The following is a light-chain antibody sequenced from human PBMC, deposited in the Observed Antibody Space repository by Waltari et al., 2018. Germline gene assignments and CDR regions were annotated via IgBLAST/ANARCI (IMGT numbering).Light chain of an antibody. J-gene: IGLJ3*02. Sequence: QLVLTQSPSASASLGASVKLTCTLSSGHSTNVIAWLQKRPERGPRYLMKVNSDGSHNKGDEIPDRFAGSRSGAEHYLTISSLQSEDEADYYCQTGGHGTWVFGGVTKLTVL. CDR3: QTGGHGTWV. CDR1: SGHSTNV. V-gene: IGLV4-69*01. CDR2: VNSDGSH.